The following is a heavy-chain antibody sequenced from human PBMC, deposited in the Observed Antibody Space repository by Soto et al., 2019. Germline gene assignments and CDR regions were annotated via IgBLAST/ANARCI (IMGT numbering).Heavy chain of an antibody. CDR1: GFTFSSYG. V-gene: IGHV3-33*01. D-gene: IGHD4-17*01. J-gene: IGHJ6*02. CDR3: ARGKFDYDWWDGMDV. Sequence: GGSLRLSCAASGFTFSSYGMHWVRQAPGKGLEWVAVIWYDGSNKYYADSVKGRFTISRDNSKNTLYLQMNSLRAEDTAVYYCARGKFDYDWWDGMDVWGQGTTVTVSS. CDR2: IWYDGSNK.